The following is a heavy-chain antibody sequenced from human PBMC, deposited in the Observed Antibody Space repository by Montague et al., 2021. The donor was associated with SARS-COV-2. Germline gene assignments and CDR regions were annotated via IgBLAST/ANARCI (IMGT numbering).Heavy chain of an antibody. Sequence: SETLSLTCAVYGGSFSGVFYTWVRKTPGTGLEWIADVNPREGSDYNPSLKSRVTLSVATSSNQIHLILNSITAADTAVYYCARGTEVEGEVLYSWGQGTPVTVSS. CDR1: GGSFSGVF. CDR2: VNPREGS. CDR3: ARGTEVEGEVLYS. D-gene: IGHD3-16*01. J-gene: IGHJ4*02. V-gene: IGHV4-34*01.